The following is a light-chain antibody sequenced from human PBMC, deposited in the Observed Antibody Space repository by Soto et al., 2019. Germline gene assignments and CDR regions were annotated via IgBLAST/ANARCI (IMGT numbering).Light chain of an antibody. CDR3: QEYICDGPYT. CDR2: DSS. Sequence: DIQLTQSPSTLAASVGDRVTMTCRASQPINKWLAWYQQKPGTAPDLLISDSSALESGVPSRFRGIRSGTEFTLIISSLHTEDVATYYCQEYICDGPYTFGQVTKLEIK. J-gene: IGKJ2*01. V-gene: IGKV1-5*01. CDR1: QPINKW.